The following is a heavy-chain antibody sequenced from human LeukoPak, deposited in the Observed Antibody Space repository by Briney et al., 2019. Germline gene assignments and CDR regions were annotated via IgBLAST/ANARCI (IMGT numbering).Heavy chain of an antibody. Sequence: GASVEVSCKASGGTFSSYAISWVRQAPGQGLEWMGWISAYNGNTNYAQKLQGRVTMTTDTSTSTAYMELRSLRSDDTAVYYCARGLRSYPAALNFDYWGQGTLVTLSS. D-gene: IGHD1-26*01. J-gene: IGHJ4*02. CDR3: ARGLRSYPAALNFDY. CDR2: ISAYNGNT. V-gene: IGHV1-18*01. CDR1: GGTFSSYA.